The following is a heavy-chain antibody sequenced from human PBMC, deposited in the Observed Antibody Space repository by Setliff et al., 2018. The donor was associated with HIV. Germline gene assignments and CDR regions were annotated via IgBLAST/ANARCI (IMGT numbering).Heavy chain of an antibody. V-gene: IGHV1-69*13. D-gene: IGHD3-22*01. CDR1: GGTFSTCA. CDR2: IIPIFGTA. CDR3: ASAYDSSGYYYVFDY. J-gene: IGHJ4*02. Sequence: ASVKVSCKASGGTFSTCAISWVRQAPGQGLEWMGGIIPIFGTANYAQNFEGRVTITAGESTSTAYMELTSLRSDDTAVYYCASAYDSSGYYYVFDYWGQGTLVTVSS.